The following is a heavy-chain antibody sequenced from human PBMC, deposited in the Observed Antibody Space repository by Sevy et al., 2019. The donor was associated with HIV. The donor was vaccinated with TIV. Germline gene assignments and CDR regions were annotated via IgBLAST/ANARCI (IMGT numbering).Heavy chain of an antibody. Sequence: GGSLRLSCAASGFTFSSYSMNWVRQAPGKGLEWVSYISSSSSTIYYADSVKGRFTISRDNAKNSLYLQMNSLRAEDTAVYYCATTENKIPTVVTRPQFYYYYMDVWGKGTTVTVSS. V-gene: IGHV3-48*01. CDR2: ISSSSSTI. J-gene: IGHJ6*03. D-gene: IGHD4-17*01. CDR1: GFTFSSYS. CDR3: ATTENKIPTVVTRPQFYYYYMDV.